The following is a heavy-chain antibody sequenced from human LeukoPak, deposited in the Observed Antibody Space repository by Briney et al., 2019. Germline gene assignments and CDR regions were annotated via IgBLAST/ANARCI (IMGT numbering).Heavy chain of an antibody. J-gene: IGHJ4*02. V-gene: IGHV1-18*01. CDR2: ISAYNGNR. CDR1: GYTFSNYG. Sequence: ASVKVSYKASGYTFSNYGMAWVRQAPGQGLEWMGWISAYNGNRDYAQKLQGRVTMTADTSKSTAYMEVSGLRSDDTAVYYCARGAYGDYPPYVDYWGQGTLVTVSS. D-gene: IGHD4-17*01. CDR3: ARGAYGDYPPYVDY.